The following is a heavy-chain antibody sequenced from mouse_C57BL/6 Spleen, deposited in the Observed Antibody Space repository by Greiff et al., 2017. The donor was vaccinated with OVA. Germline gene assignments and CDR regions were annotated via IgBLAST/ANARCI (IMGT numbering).Heavy chain of an antibody. CDR3: ARGDWEH. Sequence: VQLQQPGAELVKPGASVKLSCKASGYTFTSYWMQWVKQRPGQGLEWIGEIDPSDSYTNYNQKFKGKATLTVDTSSSTAYMQLSSLTSEDSAVYYCARGDWEHWGQGTTLTVSS. J-gene: IGHJ2*01. D-gene: IGHD4-1*01. CDR1: GYTFTSYW. CDR2: IDPSDSYT. V-gene: IGHV1-50*01.